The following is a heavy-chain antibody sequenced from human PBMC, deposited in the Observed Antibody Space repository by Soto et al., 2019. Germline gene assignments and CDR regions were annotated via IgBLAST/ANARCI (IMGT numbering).Heavy chain of an antibody. CDR2: ISPRSGGT. Sequence: GASVKVSCKASGYTFIDYYMHWVRQAPGQGSEWMGRISPRSGGTNYAQKFQGRVTMTWDTSLNTAYMELSSLISEDTAVYYCARPPGYISDWYYFDLWGQGTLVTVSS. V-gene: IGHV1-2*02. CDR3: ARPPGYISDWYYFDL. D-gene: IGHD3-9*01. CDR1: GYTFIDYY. J-gene: IGHJ4*02.